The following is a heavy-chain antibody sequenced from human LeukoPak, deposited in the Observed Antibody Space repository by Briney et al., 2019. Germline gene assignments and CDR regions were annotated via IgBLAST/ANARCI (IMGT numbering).Heavy chain of an antibody. CDR2: INPNSGGT. CDR3: ARGMWDDLIFDY. CDR1: GYTFTGYY. J-gene: IGHJ4*02. D-gene: IGHD3/OR15-3a*01. V-gene: IGHV1-2*06. Sequence: ASVKVSCKASGYTFTGYYMHWVRQAPGQGLEWMGRINPNSGGTNYAQKFQGRVAMTRDTSISTAYMELSRLRSDDTAVYYCARGMWDDLIFDYWGQGTLVTVSS.